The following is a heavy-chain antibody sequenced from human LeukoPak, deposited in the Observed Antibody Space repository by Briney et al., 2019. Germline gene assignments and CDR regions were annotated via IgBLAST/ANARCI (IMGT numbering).Heavy chain of an antibody. CDR2: ISAYNGNT. Sequence: ASVKISCKASGGTFSSYAISWVRQAPGQGLEWMGWISAYNGNTNYAQKLQGRVTMTTDTSTSTAYMELRSLRSDDTAVYYCARTQLLSYYDFWSGYPSLDAFDIWGQGTMVTVSS. D-gene: IGHD3-3*01. J-gene: IGHJ3*02. CDR3: ARTQLLSYYDFWSGYPSLDAFDI. V-gene: IGHV1-18*01. CDR1: GGTFSSYA.